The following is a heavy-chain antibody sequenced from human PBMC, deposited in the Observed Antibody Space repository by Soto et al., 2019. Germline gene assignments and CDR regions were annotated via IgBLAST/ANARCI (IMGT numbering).Heavy chain of an antibody. D-gene: IGHD3-16*01. CDR2: IKSKTDGGTT. CDR3: TPIGAYSSPLAGYYYYGMDV. J-gene: IGHJ6*02. Sequence: SGGSLRLSCAASGFTFSNAWMNWVRQAPGKGLEWVGRIKSKTDGGTTDYAAPVKGRFTISRDDSKNTLYLQMNSLKTEDTAVYYCTPIGAYSSPLAGYYYYGMDVWGQGTTVTVSS. CDR1: GFTFSNAW. V-gene: IGHV3-15*07.